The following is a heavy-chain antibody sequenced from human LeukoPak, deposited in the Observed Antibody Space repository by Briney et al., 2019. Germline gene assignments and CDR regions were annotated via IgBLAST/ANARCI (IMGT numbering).Heavy chain of an antibody. D-gene: IGHD3-10*01. CDR2: ISHSGST. J-gene: IGHJ5*02. Sequence: LRLSCAASGFTFSSYSMNWVRQAPGKGLEWIGYISHSGSTYYNPSLKSRVTISLDTSKDRFSLRLSSVTAAHTAVYYCARDLWFGEYNWFDPWGQGALVTVSS. V-gene: IGHV4-31*02. CDR3: ARDLWFGEYNWFDP. CDR1: GFTFSSYS.